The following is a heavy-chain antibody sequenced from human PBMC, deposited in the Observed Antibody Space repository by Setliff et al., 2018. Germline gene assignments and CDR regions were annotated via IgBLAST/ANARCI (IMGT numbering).Heavy chain of an antibody. J-gene: IGHJ3*02. D-gene: IGHD2-21*01. CDR2: IHPGNSDV. Sequence: GASLKISCKTSGYSFADYWVGWVRQMPGKGPEWMAIIHPGNSDVRYSPSFRGQVTVSADKSTNTASLQWSSLKASDTAMYYCARQMEIAEAGDAFHIWGQGTMVTVSS. CDR1: GYSFADYW. CDR3: ARQMEIAEAGDAFHI. V-gene: IGHV5-51*01.